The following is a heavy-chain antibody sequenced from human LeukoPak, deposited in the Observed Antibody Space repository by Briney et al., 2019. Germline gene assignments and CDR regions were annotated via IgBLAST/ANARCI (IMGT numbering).Heavy chain of an antibody. Sequence: PGGSLRLSCAASGFTFSSYAMSWVRQAPGKGLEWVSAISGSGGSTYYADSVKGRFTISRDNSKNTLYLQMNSLRAEDTAVYYCAKGLVLYGSGSYQGAFDYWGQGTLVTVSS. CDR2: ISGSGGST. CDR3: AKGLVLYGSGSYQGAFDY. CDR1: GFTFSSYA. J-gene: IGHJ4*02. D-gene: IGHD3-10*01. V-gene: IGHV3-23*01.